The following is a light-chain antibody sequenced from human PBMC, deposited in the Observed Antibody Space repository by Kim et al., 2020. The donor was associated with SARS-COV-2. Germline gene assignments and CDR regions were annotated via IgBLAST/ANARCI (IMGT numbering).Light chain of an antibody. V-gene: IGKV3-20*01. J-gene: IGKJ4*01. CDR1: QSVSSSY. CDR3: QQYGSSPLT. CDR2: GAS. Sequence: SPGERATPPCRASQSVSSSYLAWYQQTPGQAPRLLIYGASSRATGIPDRFSGSGSGTDFTLTISRLEPEDFAVYYCQQYGSSPLTFGGGTKVDIK.